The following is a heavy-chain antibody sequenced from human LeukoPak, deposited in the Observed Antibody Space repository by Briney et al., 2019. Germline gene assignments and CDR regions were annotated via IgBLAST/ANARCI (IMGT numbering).Heavy chain of an antibody. D-gene: IGHD2-15*01. V-gene: IGHV3-7*05. Sequence: GGSLRLSCAASGFTFTTNWMTWVRQAPGKGLEWVANIKQDGSEKYYVDSVKGRFTISRDNAKNSLYLQMNSLRAEDTAVYYCARGLAATPHWGQGTLVTDSS. J-gene: IGHJ4*02. CDR2: IKQDGSEK. CDR1: GFTFTTNW. CDR3: ARGLAATPH.